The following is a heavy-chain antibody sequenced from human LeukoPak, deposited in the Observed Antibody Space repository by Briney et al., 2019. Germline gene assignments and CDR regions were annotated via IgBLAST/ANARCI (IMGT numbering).Heavy chain of an antibody. CDR1: GGSISSSSYY. J-gene: IGHJ3*02. D-gene: IGHD6-13*01. Sequence: SETLSLTCTVSGGSISSSSYYWSWIRQHPGKGLEWIGHIYYSGSTYYNPSLKSRVTISVDTSKNQFSLKLSSVTAADTAVYYCARVWVDSGSFDAFDIWGQGTMVTVSS. CDR3: ARVWVDSGSFDAFDI. CDR2: IYYSGST. V-gene: IGHV4-31*03.